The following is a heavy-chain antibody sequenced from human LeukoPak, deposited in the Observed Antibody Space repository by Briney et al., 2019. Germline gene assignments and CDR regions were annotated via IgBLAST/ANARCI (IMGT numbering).Heavy chain of an antibody. CDR2: ISYDGSNK. V-gene: IGHV3-30*04. CDR3: GRDRMVRGAFDY. D-gene: IGHD3-10*01. CDR1: GFTFSSYA. Sequence: PGGSLRLSCAASGFTFSSYAMHWVRQAPGKGLEWVAVISYDGSNKYYADSVKGRFTISRDNSKNTLYLQMNSLRAEDTAVYYCGRDRMVRGAFDYWRQGTLVTVSP. J-gene: IGHJ4*02.